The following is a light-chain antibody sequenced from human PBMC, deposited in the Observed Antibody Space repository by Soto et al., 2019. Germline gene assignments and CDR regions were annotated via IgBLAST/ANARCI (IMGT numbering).Light chain of an antibody. CDR1: QSISIN. Sequence: EIVMPQSPATLSVSPGERAILSGRASQSISINLAWYQQKPGQAPRLLIYAASNRATGVPARFSGSWSGTEFTLTISSLQSEDFAVYYCQQYNNWITFGQGTRLEIK. J-gene: IGKJ5*01. V-gene: IGKV3-15*01. CDR2: AAS. CDR3: QQYNNWIT.